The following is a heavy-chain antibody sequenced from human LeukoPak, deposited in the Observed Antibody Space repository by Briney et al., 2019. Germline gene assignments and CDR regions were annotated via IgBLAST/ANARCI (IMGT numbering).Heavy chain of an antibody. Sequence: GGSLRLSCAASGNSGFTFSSRWTSWVRQAPGKGLEWVSSISSSSSYIYYADSVKGRFTISRDNAKNSLYLQMNSLRAEDTAVYYCARAERNNWFDPWGQGTLVTVSS. CDR1: GNSGFTFSSRW. CDR2: ISSSSSYI. V-gene: IGHV3-21*01. J-gene: IGHJ5*02. CDR3: ARAERNNWFDP.